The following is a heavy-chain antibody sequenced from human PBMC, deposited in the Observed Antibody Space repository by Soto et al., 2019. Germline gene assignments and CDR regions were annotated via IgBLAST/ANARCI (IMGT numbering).Heavy chain of an antibody. CDR1: GGSISSSSYY. CDR2: IFYSGST. V-gene: IGHV4-39*01. Sequence: PSETLSLTCTVSGGSISSSSYYWGWIRQPPGKGLEWIGSIFYSGSTYYNPSLKSRVTISVDTSKNQFSLKLSSVTGADTAVYYCARSIVVVTAADYWGQGTLVTVSS. CDR3: ARSIVVVTAADY. D-gene: IGHD2-21*02. J-gene: IGHJ4*02.